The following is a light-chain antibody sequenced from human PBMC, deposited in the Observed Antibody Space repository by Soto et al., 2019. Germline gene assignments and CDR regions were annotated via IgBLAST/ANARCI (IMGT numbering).Light chain of an antibody. CDR2: KAS. Sequence: DIQMTQSPSTLSASVGDRVTITCRASQSIRSWLAWYQQKPAKAPKLLIYKASSLETGVPSRFSGSGSVTEFTLIISSLQPDDFASDYCQQYGSSSPWTFGQGNKVEI. CDR1: QSIRSW. CDR3: QQYGSSSPWT. J-gene: IGKJ1*01. V-gene: IGKV1-5*03.